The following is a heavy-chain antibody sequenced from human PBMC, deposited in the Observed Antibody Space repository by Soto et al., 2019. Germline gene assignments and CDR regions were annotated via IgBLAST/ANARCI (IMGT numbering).Heavy chain of an antibody. V-gene: IGHV3-23*01. J-gene: IGHJ5*02. D-gene: IGHD2-2*01. Sequence: GGSLRLSCAASGFTFSDYAMSWVRQAPGKGLEWVSSISGSDGTTFYADSVKGRFTISRDNPKNTLYLQMNSLRADDTAVYYCVKGGCARTNSLGFAPWGQGTLVTVSS. CDR1: GFTFSDYA. CDR2: ISGSDGTT. CDR3: VKGGCARTNSLGFAP.